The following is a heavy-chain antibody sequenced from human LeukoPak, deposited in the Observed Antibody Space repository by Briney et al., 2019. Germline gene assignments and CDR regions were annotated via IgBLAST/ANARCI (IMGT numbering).Heavy chain of an antibody. D-gene: IGHD5-12*01. CDR3: ARGYDFPEY. CDR1: GYTFTGYY. J-gene: IGHJ4*02. Sequence: GASVKVSCKASGYTFTGYYVHWVRQAPGQGPEWMGRINPRSGGTNYAQKFQGSVTMTRDTSISTAYMDLSSLRSNDTAVYYCARGYDFPEYWGQGTLVTVSS. CDR2: INPRSGGT. V-gene: IGHV1-2*06.